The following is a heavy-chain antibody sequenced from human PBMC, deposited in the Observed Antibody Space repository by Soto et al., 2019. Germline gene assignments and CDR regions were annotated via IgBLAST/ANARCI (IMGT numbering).Heavy chain of an antibody. D-gene: IGHD3-9*01. CDR2: ISAYNGDT. J-gene: IGHJ6*02. CDR3: ATTTGYSYYYYGMGV. V-gene: IGHV1-18*01. Sequence: QVQLVQSGAEVKKPGASVKVSCKASGYHLTSYGISWVRQAPGQGLEWMGWISAYNGDTNYAQKFQGRGTLTTHTSTSTAYMELRSLRSDDTAVYYCATTTGYSYYYYGMGVWGQGTTVTVSS. CDR1: GYHLTSYG.